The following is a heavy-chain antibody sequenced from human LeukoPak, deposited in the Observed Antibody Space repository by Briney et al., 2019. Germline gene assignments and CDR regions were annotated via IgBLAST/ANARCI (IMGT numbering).Heavy chain of an antibody. J-gene: IGHJ4*02. Sequence: SETLSLTCTVSGGTISGYYWSWIRQPPGKGLEWIGYIFYSGSTNYNPALKRRVTISVDTSKNQFSLKMSPVTAGDAAVYSCARGEWELIFDYWGQGTLVTVSS. CDR2: IFYSGST. CDR3: ARGEWELIFDY. V-gene: IGHV4-59*01. D-gene: IGHD1-26*01. CDR1: GGTISGYY.